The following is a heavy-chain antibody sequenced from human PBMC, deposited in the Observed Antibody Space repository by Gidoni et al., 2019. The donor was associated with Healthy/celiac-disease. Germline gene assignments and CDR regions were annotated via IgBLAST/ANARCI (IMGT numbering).Heavy chain of an antibody. V-gene: IGHV3-30*01. CDR2: ISYDGSNK. J-gene: IGHJ3*02. Sequence: QVQLVESGGGVVQPGRSLRLSCAASGFTFRSYAMHWVRQAPRKGLEWVAVISYDGSNKYYADSVKGRFTISRDNSKNTLYLQMNSLRAEDTAVYYCARDLEAFAGGEGDAFDIWGQGTMVTVSS. CDR1: GFTFRSYA. D-gene: IGHD3-10*01. CDR3: ARDLEAFAGGEGDAFDI.